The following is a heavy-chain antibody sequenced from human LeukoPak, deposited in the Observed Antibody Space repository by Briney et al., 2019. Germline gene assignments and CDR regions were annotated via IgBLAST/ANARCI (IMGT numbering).Heavy chain of an antibody. V-gene: IGHV3-11*01. CDR3: ARGGVFTPMAEFDY. CDR2: ISSGGSTI. J-gene: IGHJ4*02. D-gene: IGHD1-26*01. Sequence: GGSLRLSCEASGFTCSDYYMSWIRQAPGKGLEWVSYISSGGSTIYYADYVKGRFTISRDNAKNSLTLQMNSLRAEDTGVYYCARGGVFTPMAEFDYWGQGTLVTVSS. CDR1: GFTCSDYY.